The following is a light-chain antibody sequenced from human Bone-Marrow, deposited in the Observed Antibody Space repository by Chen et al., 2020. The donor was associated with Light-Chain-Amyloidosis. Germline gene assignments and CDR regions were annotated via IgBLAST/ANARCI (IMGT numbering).Light chain of an antibody. V-gene: IGLV10-54*01. Sequence: QAGLTQPPSVSKGLRQTATLTCTGNSNNVGDQGAARLQQHQGHPPKLLSYRSNNRPSGISKRFSASRSGNTAARSIVGRQSENEADYYSSAWDSNLNTWVFGGGAELTVL. CDR2: RSN. CDR1: SNNVGDQG. CDR3: SAWDSNLNTWV. J-gene: IGLJ2*01.